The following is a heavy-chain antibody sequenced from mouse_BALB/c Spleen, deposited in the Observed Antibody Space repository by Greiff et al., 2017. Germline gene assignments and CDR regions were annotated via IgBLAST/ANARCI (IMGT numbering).Heavy chain of an antibody. V-gene: IGHV1-12*01. CDR1: GYTFTSYN. J-gene: IGHJ2*01. Sequence: LQQPGAELVKPGASVKMSCKASGYTFTSYNMHWVKQTPGQGLEWIGAIYPGNGDTSYNQKFKGKATLTADKSSSTAYMQLSSLTSEDSAVYYCARGGGNGYYFDYWGQGTTLTVSS. CDR3: ARGGGNGYYFDY. CDR2: IYPGNGDT. D-gene: IGHD1-1*02.